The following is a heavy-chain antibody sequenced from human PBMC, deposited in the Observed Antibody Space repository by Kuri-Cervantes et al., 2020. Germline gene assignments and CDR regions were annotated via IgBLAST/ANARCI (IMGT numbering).Heavy chain of an antibody. CDR1: GYTFNTYG. CDR2: ISTYNGNT. V-gene: IGHV1-18*01. CDR3: ARGYSYGWSYYYMDV. Sequence: ASVKVSCKASGYTFNTYGLSWVRQAPGQRLEWMGWISTYNGNTNYAQNLQGRVSMTTDTSTNTAYMELSSLRSEDTAVYYCARGYSYGWSYYYMDVWGKGTTVTVSS. J-gene: IGHJ6*03. D-gene: IGHD5-18*01.